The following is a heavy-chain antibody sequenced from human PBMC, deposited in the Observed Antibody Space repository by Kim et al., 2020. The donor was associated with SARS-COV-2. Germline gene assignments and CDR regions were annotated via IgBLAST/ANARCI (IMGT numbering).Heavy chain of an antibody. CDR3: AKDRSGYDLHQDAFDI. Sequence: GGSLRLSCAASGFTFSSYAMSWVRQAPGKGLEWVSVIYSGGSSTYYADSVKGRFTISRDNSKNTLYLQMNSLRAEDTAVYYCAKDRSGYDLHQDAFDIWGQGTMVTVSS. J-gene: IGHJ3*02. V-gene: IGHV3-23*03. D-gene: IGHD5-12*01. CDR1: GFTFSSYA. CDR2: IYSGGSST.